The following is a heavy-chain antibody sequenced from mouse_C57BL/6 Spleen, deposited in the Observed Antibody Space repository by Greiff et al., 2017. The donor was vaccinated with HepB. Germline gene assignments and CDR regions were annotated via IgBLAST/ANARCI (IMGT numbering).Heavy chain of an antibody. D-gene: IGHD1-1*01. J-gene: IGHJ2*01. CDR2: IYPGDGDT. CDR1: GYAFSSSW. CDR3: ARSGIYYYFDY. Sequence: VKLQQSGPELVKPGASVKISCKASGYAFSSSWMNWVKQRPGKGLEWIGRIYPGDGDTNYNGKFKGKATLTADKSSSTAYMQLSSLTSEDSAVYFCARSGIYYYFDYWGQGTTLTVSS. V-gene: IGHV1-82*01.